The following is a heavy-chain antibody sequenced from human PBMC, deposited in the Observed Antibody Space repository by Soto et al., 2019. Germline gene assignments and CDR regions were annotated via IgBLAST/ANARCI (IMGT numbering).Heavy chain of an antibody. D-gene: IGHD1-26*01. J-gene: IGHJ5*02. CDR3: AREVGAPSGWLDP. Sequence: EVQLSESGGDLRQPGGSLRLSCAASGFTFTNYAMRWVRQTPGKGLEWVSGISGSGGLRYYSDSVRGRFTVSRANSKDMLYLQMDNLTDEATALYYCAREVGAPSGWLDPWGQGTQVTVSS. CDR2: ISGSGGLR. V-gene: IGHV3-23*01. CDR1: GFTFTNYA.